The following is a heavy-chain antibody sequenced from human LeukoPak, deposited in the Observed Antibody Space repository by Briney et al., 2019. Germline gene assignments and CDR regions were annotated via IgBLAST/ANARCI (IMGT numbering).Heavy chain of an antibody. CDR1: GFTFSSYA. J-gene: IGHJ6*03. V-gene: IGHV3-64*01. Sequence: PGGSLRLSCAASGFTFSSYAMHWVRQAPGQGLEYVSVISANGDSTYYANSVKGRLTISRDNSKNTLYLQMGGLRGEDMAVYYCARRGRSGWYVDVWGKGTTVTVSS. D-gene: IGHD6-19*01. CDR3: ARRGRSGWYVDV. CDR2: ISANGDST.